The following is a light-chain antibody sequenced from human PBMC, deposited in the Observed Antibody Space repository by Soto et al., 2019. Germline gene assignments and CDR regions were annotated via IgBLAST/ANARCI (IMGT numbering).Light chain of an antibody. Sequence: QSALTQPASVSGSPGQSITISCTGTSSDVGSYKLVSWYQHHPGKAPKLMIYEGSRRPSGVSNRFSGSKSGNTASLTISGLEAEDEADYYCCSYAGNNTVVFGGGTKVTVL. J-gene: IGLJ3*02. CDR3: CSYAGNNTVV. V-gene: IGLV2-23*01. CDR1: SSDVGSYKL. CDR2: EGS.